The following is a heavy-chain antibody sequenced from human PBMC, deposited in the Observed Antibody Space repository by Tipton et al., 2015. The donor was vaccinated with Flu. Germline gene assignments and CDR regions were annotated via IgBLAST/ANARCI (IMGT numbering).Heavy chain of an antibody. CDR2: ISGSGGTT. J-gene: IGHJ5*01. Sequence: PLRLSCAVSGFTFSTYAVVWVRQAPGKGLEWVSAISGSGGTTYYADSVKGRFTISRDSSKNTLYLQMTGLRAEDTAVYYCASLSGGPTYDHIWGSYIDSWGQGTLVSVSS. CDR1: GFTFSTYA. V-gene: IGHV3-23*01. D-gene: IGHD3-16*01. CDR3: ASLSGGPTYDHIWGSYIDS.